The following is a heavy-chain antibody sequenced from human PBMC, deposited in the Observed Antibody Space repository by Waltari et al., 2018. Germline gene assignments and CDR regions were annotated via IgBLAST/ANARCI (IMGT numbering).Heavy chain of an antibody. D-gene: IGHD3-3*01. V-gene: IGHV3-11*04. CDR3: ASSYDFWSGYYR. CDR2: IISRGITI. CDR1: GFTFSDYY. J-gene: IGHJ4*02. Sequence: QVQLVESGGGLVKPGGSLRLSCAASGFTFSDYYMRWIRQAPGKGLEWVSYIISRGITIYDADSGKGRFTISRDNAKNSLYLQMNSLRAEDTAVYYCASSYDFWSGYYRWGQGTLVTVSS.